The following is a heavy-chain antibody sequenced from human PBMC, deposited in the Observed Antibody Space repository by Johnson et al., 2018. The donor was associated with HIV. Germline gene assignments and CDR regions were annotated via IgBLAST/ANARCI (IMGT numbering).Heavy chain of an antibody. V-gene: IGHV3-11*01. CDR3: AKGRSGSSYDALDA. CDR1: GFTFSDYY. Sequence: VQLVESGGGLVKPGGSLRLSCAASGFTFSDYYMSWIRQAPGKGLEWVSYISSSGSIIYYADSVKGRFTVPRDNARNSLYLQMNTLRAEDTAVYYCAKGRSGSSYDALDAWGQGTMVTVSS. J-gene: IGHJ3*01. CDR2: ISSSGSII. D-gene: IGHD6-6*01.